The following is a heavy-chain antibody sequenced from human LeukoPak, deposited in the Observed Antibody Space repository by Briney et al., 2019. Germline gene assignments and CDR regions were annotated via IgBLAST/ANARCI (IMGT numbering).Heavy chain of an antibody. D-gene: IGHD3-22*01. CDR2: IYPGDSET. CDR1: GYRFANYW. Sequence: GESLNISCKGSGYRFANYWIGWVRQMPGKGLEWMGIIYPGDSETRYSPSFPGQVTISADQSISTAFLQSSSLKASDTAMYYCARADAYFYDTRDYMNFAHWGQGTLVTVSS. J-gene: IGHJ4*02. CDR3: ARADAYFYDTRDYMNFAH. V-gene: IGHV5-51*01.